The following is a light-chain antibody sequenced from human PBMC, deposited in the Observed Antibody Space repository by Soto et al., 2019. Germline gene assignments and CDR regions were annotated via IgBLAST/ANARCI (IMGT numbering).Light chain of an antibody. CDR1: QSVSSS. CDR2: GAS. J-gene: IGKJ1*01. V-gene: IGKV3-20*01. Sequence: DMVLTQSPATLSVSPGERATLSCRASQSVSSSLAWYQQKPGQAPRLLIYGASTRATGIPARFSGSGSGTEFTLTISRLEPEDFAVYYCQRYGSSPPWTFGQGTKVDIK. CDR3: QRYGSSPPWT.